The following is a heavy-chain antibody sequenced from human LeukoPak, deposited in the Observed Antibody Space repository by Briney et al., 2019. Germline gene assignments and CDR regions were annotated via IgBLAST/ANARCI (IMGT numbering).Heavy chain of an antibody. D-gene: IGHD3-16*01. V-gene: IGHV4-39*07. Sequence: PSETLSLTCTVSGGSISSSSYYWGWIRQPPGKGLEWIGTIYYSGSTYYNPSLKSRVTISVDTSKNQFYLKLSSVTAADTAVYYCARDPGDLKGRAFDIWGQGTMVTVSS. CDR1: GGSISSSSYY. J-gene: IGHJ3*02. CDR3: ARDPGDLKGRAFDI. CDR2: IYYSGST.